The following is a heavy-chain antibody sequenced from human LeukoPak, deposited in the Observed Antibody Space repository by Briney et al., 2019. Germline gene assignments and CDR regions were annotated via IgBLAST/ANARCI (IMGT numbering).Heavy chain of an antibody. D-gene: IGHD3-10*01. J-gene: IGHJ4*02. Sequence: QAGGSLRLSCAASGFTFSSYAMGWVRQAPGKGPEWVSGISASGGATSYADSVRGRFTIFRDNSKNTLYLQMNSLRAEDTAVYYCAKGVVGSGIDYWGQGTLVTVSS. CDR2: ISASGGAT. CDR1: GFTFSSYA. CDR3: AKGVVGSGIDY. V-gene: IGHV3-23*01.